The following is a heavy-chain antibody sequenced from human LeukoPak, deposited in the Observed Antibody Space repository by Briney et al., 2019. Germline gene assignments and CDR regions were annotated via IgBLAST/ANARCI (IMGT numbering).Heavy chain of an antibody. CDR2: INPNSGGT. V-gene: IGHV1-2*02. Sequence: ASVKVSCKASGYTFTGYYMHWVRQAPAQGLEWMGWINPNSGGTNYAQEFQGRVTMTRDTSISTAYMELSRLRSDDTAVYYCARDLVDYYFDYWGQGTLVTVSS. CDR3: ARDLVDYYFDY. D-gene: IGHD3-9*01. CDR1: GYTFTGYY. J-gene: IGHJ4*02.